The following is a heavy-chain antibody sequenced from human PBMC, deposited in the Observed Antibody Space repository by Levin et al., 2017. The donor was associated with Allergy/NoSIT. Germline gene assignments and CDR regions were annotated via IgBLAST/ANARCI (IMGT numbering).Heavy chain of an antibody. Sequence: PSETLSLTCTVSGGSISSYYWSWIRQPPGKGLEWIGYIYYSGSTNYNPSLKSRVTISVDTSKNQFSLKLSSVTAADTAVYYCARTLYSSSWYGINYWGQGTLVTVSS. CDR3: ARTLYSSSWYGINY. D-gene: IGHD6-13*01. CDR1: GGSISSYY. V-gene: IGHV4-59*08. J-gene: IGHJ4*02. CDR2: IYYSGST.